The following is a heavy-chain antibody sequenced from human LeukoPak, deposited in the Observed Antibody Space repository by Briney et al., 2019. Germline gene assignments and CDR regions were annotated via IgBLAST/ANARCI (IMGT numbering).Heavy chain of an antibody. CDR3: ANFPVVPAANVGAFDI. CDR2: ISYDGSNK. Sequence: GGSLRLSCAASGFTFSSYGMHWVRQAPGKGLEWVAVISYDGSNKYYADSVKGRFTISRDNSKNTLYLQMNSLRAEDTAVYYCANFPVVPAANVGAFDIWGQGTMVTVSS. V-gene: IGHV3-30*18. J-gene: IGHJ3*02. D-gene: IGHD2-2*01. CDR1: GFTFSSYG.